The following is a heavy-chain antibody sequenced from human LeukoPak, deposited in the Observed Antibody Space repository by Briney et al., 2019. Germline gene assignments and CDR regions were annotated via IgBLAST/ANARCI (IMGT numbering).Heavy chain of an antibody. D-gene: IGHD1-26*01. V-gene: IGHV4-39*07. Sequence: SETLSLTRTVSGGSIRSSTYYWGWIRQPPGKGLEWIGSIYYNGNTYYNPSLESRVTMSVDTSKNQFSLKLTSVSADTAVYYCARTFGTYQYYFDYWGQGSLVAVSS. CDR2: IYYNGNT. CDR3: ARTFGTYQYYFDY. CDR1: GGSIRSSTYY. J-gene: IGHJ4*02.